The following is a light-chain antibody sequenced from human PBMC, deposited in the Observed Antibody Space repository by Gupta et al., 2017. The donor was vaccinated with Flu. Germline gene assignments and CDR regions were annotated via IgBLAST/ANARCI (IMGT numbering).Light chain of an antibody. J-gene: IGKJ1*01. CDR1: YRKRRE. CDR3: QQGDKWPDT. Sequence: LAVSTGESASLTGMARYRKRRELVWYQQNPGKPKRSQIDDVSTRAKGISARFSGSGLETEFSLTINSLQSEDFAVYYCQQGDKWPDTFGQGTKVEVK. CDR2: DVS. V-gene: IGKV3D-15*01.